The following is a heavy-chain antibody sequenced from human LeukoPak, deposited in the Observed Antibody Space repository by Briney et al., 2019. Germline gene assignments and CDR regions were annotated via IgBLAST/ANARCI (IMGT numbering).Heavy chain of an antibody. CDR3: AKGGRLRFLEWLLLDV. D-gene: IGHD3-3*01. Sequence: GGSLRLSCAASGFTFSSYAMSWVRQAPGKGLEWVSAISGSGGSTYYADSVKGRFTISRDNSKNTLYLQMNSLRAEDTAVYYCAKGGRLRFLEWLLLDVRGKGTTVTVSS. CDR1: GFTFSSYA. V-gene: IGHV3-23*01. J-gene: IGHJ6*04. CDR2: ISGSGGST.